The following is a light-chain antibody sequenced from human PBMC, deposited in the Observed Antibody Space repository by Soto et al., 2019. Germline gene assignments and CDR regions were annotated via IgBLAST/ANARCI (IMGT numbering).Light chain of an antibody. CDR2: GVS. Sequence: QSVLTQPASVSGSPGQSITISCTGTSSDVGGYNYVSWYQQHPGKAPKVMIYGVSNRPSGVSNRFSGSKSGNTASLTISGLQPEDEADYYCNSFTSNRAYVFGTGTKVTVL. CDR1: SSDVGGYNY. CDR3: NSFTSNRAYV. V-gene: IGLV2-14*01. J-gene: IGLJ1*01.